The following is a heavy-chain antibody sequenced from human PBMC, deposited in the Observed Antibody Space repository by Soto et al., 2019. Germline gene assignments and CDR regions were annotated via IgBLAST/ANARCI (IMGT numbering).Heavy chain of an antibody. CDR3: AGGDYYHSSGYYFYYYTMDV. CDR2: IYYSGST. V-gene: IGHV4-59*08. J-gene: IGHJ6*02. Sequence: SETLSLTCTVSGGSISSYYWSWIRQPPGEGLEWIGNIYYSGSTNYNPSLKSRVTISVETSKSQFSLKLSSVTAADTAVYYCAGGDYYHSSGYYFYYYTMDVWGQGTTVTVSS. CDR1: GGSISSYY. D-gene: IGHD3-22*01.